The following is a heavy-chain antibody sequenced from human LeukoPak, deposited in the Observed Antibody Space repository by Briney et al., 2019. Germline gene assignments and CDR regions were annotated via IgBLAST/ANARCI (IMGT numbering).Heavy chain of an antibody. J-gene: IGHJ6*02. CDR1: GGSISSYY. D-gene: IGHD3-16*02. CDR2: IYYSGST. CDR3: AGLFGGVIFGAGVENYYGMDV. Sequence: SETLSLTCTVSGGSISSYYWSWIRQPPGKGLEWIGYIYYSGSTNYNPSLKSRVTISVDTSKNQFSLKLSSVTAADTAVYYCAGLFGGVIFGAGVENYYGMDVWGQGTTVTVSS. V-gene: IGHV4-59*01.